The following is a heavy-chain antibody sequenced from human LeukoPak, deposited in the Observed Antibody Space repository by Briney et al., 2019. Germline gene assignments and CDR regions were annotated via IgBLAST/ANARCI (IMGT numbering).Heavy chain of an antibody. J-gene: IGHJ3*02. CDR3: ARAGNYYNPNGFDI. CDR2: ISGSGGGT. Sequence: GGSLRLSCGASGFTFRNHAMSWVRQAPGKGLEWVSAISGSGGGTFYADSVKGRFTISRDNSKNTLFLEMKSLRAEDTAVYHCARAGNYYNPNGFDIWGQGTMVTVSS. D-gene: IGHD3-10*01. CDR1: GFTFRNHA. V-gene: IGHV3-23*01.